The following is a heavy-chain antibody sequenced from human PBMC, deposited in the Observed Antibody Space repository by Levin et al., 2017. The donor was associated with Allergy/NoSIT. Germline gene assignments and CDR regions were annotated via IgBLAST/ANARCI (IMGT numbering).Heavy chain of an antibody. J-gene: IGHJ3*01. D-gene: IGHD1-1*01. CDR1: GFTISEYA. Sequence: GESLKISCAVSGFTISEYAMAWVRQAPGTGLEWVSVITGGGFNTYYGDSVKGRFTVSRADSKATLKLELNSLRAEDTAAYYYAKKQGGTSGFSFDVWGQGTMVTVSS. V-gene: IGHV3-23*01. CDR2: ITGGGFNT. CDR3: AKKQGGTSGFSFDV.